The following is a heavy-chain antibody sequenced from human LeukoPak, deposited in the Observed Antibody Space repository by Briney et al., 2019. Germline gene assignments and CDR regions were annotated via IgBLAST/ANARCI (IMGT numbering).Heavy chain of an antibody. Sequence: ASVKVSCKAPGYTFTSYGISWVRQAPGQGLEWMGGIIPIFGTANYAQKFQGRVTITADESTSTAYMELSSLRSEDTAVYYCARPNYYYYGMDVWGQGTTVTVSS. J-gene: IGHJ6*02. CDR2: IIPIFGTA. V-gene: IGHV1-69*13. CDR3: ARPNYYYYGMDV. CDR1: GYTFTSYG.